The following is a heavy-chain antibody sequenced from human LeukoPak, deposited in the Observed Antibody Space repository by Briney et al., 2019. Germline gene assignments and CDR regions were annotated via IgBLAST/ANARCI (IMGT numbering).Heavy chain of an antibody. Sequence: ASETLSLTCTVSGYSISSGYYWGWIRQSPGKGLEWIGSMFHSASAHYNPSLKSRVTISADTSKNQFSLKLNSLTTADTAVYYCTRGAGWLIDYWGQGILVTVSS. J-gene: IGHJ4*02. CDR3: TRGAGWLIDY. D-gene: IGHD3-16*01. V-gene: IGHV4-38-2*02. CDR1: GYSISSGYY. CDR2: MFHSASA.